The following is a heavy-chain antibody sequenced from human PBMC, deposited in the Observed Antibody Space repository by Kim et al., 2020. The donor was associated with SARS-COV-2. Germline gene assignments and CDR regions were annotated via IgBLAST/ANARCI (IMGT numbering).Heavy chain of an antibody. CDR2: IYYSGST. J-gene: IGHJ6*03. Sequence: SETLSLTCTVSGGSISSYYWSWIRQPPGKGLEWIGYIYYSGSTNYNPSLKSRVTISVDTSKNQFSLKLSSVTAADTAVYYCARVSRAQYGRYYYYMDVWGKGTTVTVSS. V-gene: IGHV4-59*01. D-gene: IGHD4-17*01. CDR1: GGSISSYY. CDR3: ARVSRAQYGRYYYYMDV.